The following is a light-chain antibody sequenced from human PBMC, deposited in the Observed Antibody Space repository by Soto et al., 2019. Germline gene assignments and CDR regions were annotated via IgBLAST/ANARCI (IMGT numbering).Light chain of an antibody. Sequence: EIVFTYSAATLSFSPVERATLSCRASQSIGYYLAWYQEKPGQAPRLLIYDASIRATGIPARFSGSGSGTEFTLTISSLQSEDFAVYYCQQYNNSWTFGQGTKVDIK. CDR1: QSIGYY. V-gene: IGKV3D-15*01. J-gene: IGKJ1*01. CDR3: QQYNNSWT. CDR2: DAS.